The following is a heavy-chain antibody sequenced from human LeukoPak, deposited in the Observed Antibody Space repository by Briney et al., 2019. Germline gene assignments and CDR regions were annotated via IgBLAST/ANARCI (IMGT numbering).Heavy chain of an antibody. J-gene: IGHJ4*02. CDR1: GGSFSGYY. CDR2: INRSGST. V-gene: IGHV4-34*01. D-gene: IGHD2-2*01. Sequence: PSETLSLTCAVYGGSFSGYYWSWIRQPPGKGLEWIGEINRSGSTNYNPSLKSRVTISVDTSKNQFSLKLSSVTAADTAVYYCARESYCSSTSCYLYFDYWGQGTLVTVSS. CDR3: ARESYCSSTSCYLYFDY.